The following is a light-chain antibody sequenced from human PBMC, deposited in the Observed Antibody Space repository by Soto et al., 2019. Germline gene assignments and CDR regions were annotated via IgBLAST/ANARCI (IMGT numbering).Light chain of an antibody. J-gene: IGKJ4*01. CDR2: DAS. V-gene: IGKV1-5*01. CDR3: QESYSTPLT. CDR1: QSVSRW. Sequence: DIQMTQSPSILSASVGDSVTITCRASQSVSRWLAWYRQKPGKAPKLLIYDASSLNSGVPSRFSGSGSGTDFTLTINNLQPEDFASYFCQESYSTPLTFGGGTKVDIK.